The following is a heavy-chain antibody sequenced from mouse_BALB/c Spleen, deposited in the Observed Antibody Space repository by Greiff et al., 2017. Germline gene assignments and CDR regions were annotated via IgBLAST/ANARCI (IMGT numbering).Heavy chain of an antibody. D-gene: IGHD2-10*02. CDR2: IWAGGST. J-gene: IGHJ4*01. CDR1: GFSLTSYG. Sequence: VKLVESGPGLVAPSQSLSITCTVSGFSLTSYGVHWVRQPPGKGLEWLGVIWAGGSTNYNSALMSRLSISKDNSKSQVFLKMNSLQTDDTAMYYCARDNQEYGNYAMDYWGQGTSVTVSS. CDR3: ARDNQEYGNYAMDY. V-gene: IGHV2-9*02.